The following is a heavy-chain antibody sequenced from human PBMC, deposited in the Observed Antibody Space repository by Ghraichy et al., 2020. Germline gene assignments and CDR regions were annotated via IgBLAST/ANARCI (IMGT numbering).Heavy chain of an antibody. CDR3: AKGDYFDY. CDR2: ISGSGGST. J-gene: IGHJ4*02. V-gene: IGHV3-23*01. Sequence: LSLTCAASGFTFSSYAMSWVRQAPGKGLEWVSAISGSGGSTYYADSVKGRFTISRDNSKNTLYPQMNSLRAEDTAVYYCAKGDYFDYWGQGTLVTVSS. CDR1: GFTFSSYA.